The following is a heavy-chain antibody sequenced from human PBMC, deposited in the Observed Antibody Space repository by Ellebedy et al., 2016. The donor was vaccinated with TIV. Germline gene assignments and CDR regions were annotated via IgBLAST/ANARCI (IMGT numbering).Heavy chain of an antibody. D-gene: IGHD6-13*01. J-gene: IGHJ5*02. CDR1: GGSFSGYY. CDR3: ARGKGISSSWYGTWFDP. Sequence: MPSETLSLTCAVYGGSFSGYYWSWIRQPPGKGLEWLGEINHSGSTNYNPTLKSRATVSVDTSKNQFSLKLSSVTAADTAVYYCARGKGISSSWYGTWFDPWGQGTLVTVSS. CDR2: INHSGST. V-gene: IGHV4-34*01.